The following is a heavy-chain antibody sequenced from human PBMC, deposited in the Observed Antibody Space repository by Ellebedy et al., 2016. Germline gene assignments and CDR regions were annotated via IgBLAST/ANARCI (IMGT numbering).Heavy chain of an antibody. CDR1: GGTFTSYD. CDR3: ARGPLWFGEINGDY. J-gene: IGHJ4*02. D-gene: IGHD3-10*01. CDR2: MNPNSGNT. V-gene: IGHV1-8*02. Sequence: ASVKVSCKASGGTFTSYDINWVRQATGQGLEWMGWMNPNSGNTGYAQKFQGRVTMTRNTSISTAYMELSSLRSEDTAVYYCARGPLWFGEINGDYWGQGTLVTVSS.